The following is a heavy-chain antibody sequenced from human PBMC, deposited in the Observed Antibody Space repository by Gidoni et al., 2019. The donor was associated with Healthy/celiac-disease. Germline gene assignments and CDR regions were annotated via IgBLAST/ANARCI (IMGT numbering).Heavy chain of an antibody. J-gene: IGHJ6*02. CDR3: ARDELPRSSGSGSYYLRDV. V-gene: IGHV1-69*08. CDR1: GGTFSSYT. Sequence: QVQLVQSGAEVKKPGSSVKVSCKVSGGTFSSYTISWVRQAPGQGLEWMGRIIPILGIANYAQKFQGRVTITADKSTSTAYMELSRLRSEDTAVYYCARDELPRSSGSGSYYLRDVWGQGTTVTVSS. CDR2: IIPILGIA. D-gene: IGHD3-10*01.